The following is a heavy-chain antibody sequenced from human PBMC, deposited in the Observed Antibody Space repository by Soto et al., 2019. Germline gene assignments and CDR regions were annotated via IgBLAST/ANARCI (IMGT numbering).Heavy chain of an antibody. CDR2: IYYSGST. D-gene: IGHD5-12*01. CDR1: GGSISSSSYY. J-gene: IGHJ4*02. Sequence: QLQLQESGPGLVKPSETLSLTYTVSGGSISSSSYYWGWIRQPPGKGLEWIGSIYYSGSTYYNPSLKSRVTISVNTSKNQFSLKLSSVTAADTAVYYCARHSGYEGYGYWGQGTLVTVSS. CDR3: ARHSGYEGYGY. V-gene: IGHV4-39*01.